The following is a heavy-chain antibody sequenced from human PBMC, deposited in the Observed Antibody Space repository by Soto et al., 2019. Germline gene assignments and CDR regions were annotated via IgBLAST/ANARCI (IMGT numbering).Heavy chain of an antibody. CDR3: AREYCGGDCHEEYYFDY. D-gene: IGHD2-21*01. CDR2: IYSGGST. Sequence: EVQLAESGGGLVQPGGSLRLSCAASGFTVSNNYMSWVRQAPGKGLEWVSVIYSGGSTYYADSVKGRFTISRDNSKNTLYLQMNSLRAEDTAVYYCAREYCGGDCHEEYYFDYWGQGTLVTVSS. V-gene: IGHV3-66*01. J-gene: IGHJ4*02. CDR1: GFTVSNNY.